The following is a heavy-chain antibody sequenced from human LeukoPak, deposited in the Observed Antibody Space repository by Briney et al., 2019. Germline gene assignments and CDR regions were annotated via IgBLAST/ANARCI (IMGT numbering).Heavy chain of an antibody. CDR3: ARDLRQRGPIGFDP. CDR2: IIPIFGTA. Sequence: RASVKVSCKASGGTFSSYAISWVRQAPGQGLEWMGGIIPIFGTANYAQKFQGRVTITTDESTSTAYMELSSLRSEDTAVYYCARDLRQRGPIGFDPWGQGTLVTVSS. D-gene: IGHD3-22*01. V-gene: IGHV1-69*05. J-gene: IGHJ5*02. CDR1: GGTFSSYA.